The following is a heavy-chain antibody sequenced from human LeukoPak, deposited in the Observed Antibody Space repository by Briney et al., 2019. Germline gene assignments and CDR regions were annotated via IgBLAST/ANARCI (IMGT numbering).Heavy chain of an antibody. CDR2: IYSGGST. V-gene: IGHV3-66*01. CDR1: GFTVSSNY. Sequence: GGSLRLSCAASGFTVSSNYMSWVRQAPGKGLEWVSVIYSGGSTYYADSVKGRFTISRDNSKNTLYLQMNSLRAEDTAVYYCARDASSSWYKGYFWFDPWGQGTLVTVSS. CDR3: ARDASSSWYKGYFWFDP. J-gene: IGHJ5*02. D-gene: IGHD6-13*01.